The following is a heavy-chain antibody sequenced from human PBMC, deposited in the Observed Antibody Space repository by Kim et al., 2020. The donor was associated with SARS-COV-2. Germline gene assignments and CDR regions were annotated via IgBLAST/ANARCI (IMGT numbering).Heavy chain of an antibody. Sequence: GGSLRLSCAASGFTFSSYSMNWVRQAPGKGLEWVSSISSSSSYIYYADSVKGRFTISRDNAKNSLYLQMNSLRAEDTAVYYCARGDIVATISGPWGQGTLVTVSS. CDR3: ARGDIVATISGP. D-gene: IGHD5-12*01. CDR2: ISSSSSYI. J-gene: IGHJ5*02. CDR1: GFTFSSYS. V-gene: IGHV3-21*01.